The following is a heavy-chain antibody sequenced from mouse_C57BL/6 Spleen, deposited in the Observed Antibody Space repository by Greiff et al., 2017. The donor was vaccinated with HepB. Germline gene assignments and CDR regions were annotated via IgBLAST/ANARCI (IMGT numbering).Heavy chain of an antibody. V-gene: IGHV1-81*01. J-gene: IGHJ3*01. D-gene: IGHD3-2*02. CDR1: GYTFTSYG. CDR2: IYPRSGNT. Sequence: VQLQQSGAELARPGASVKLSCKASGYTFTSYGISWVKQRTGQGLEWIGEIYPRSGNTYYNEKFKGKATLTADKSSSTAYMELRSLTSEDSAVYFCAGGDSSGYVFAYWGQGTLVTVSA. CDR3: AGGDSSGYVFAY.